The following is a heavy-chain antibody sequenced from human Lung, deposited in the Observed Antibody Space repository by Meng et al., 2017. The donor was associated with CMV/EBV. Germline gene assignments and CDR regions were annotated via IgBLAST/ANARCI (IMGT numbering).Heavy chain of an antibody. CDR2: ISSNSRYI. D-gene: IGHD2-15*01. CDR3: ARVYCSRGSCSFDY. Sequence: ESXKISRAVSGLPFCSFGVNWVRQGPGKGLEWVSSISSNSRYIFHADSVKGRFTIYRDNAKNALHLQMNNLRDEDTAVYYCARVYCSRGSCSFDYWGQGXLVTVSS. J-gene: IGHJ4*02. CDR1: GLPFCSFG. V-gene: IGHV3-21*01.